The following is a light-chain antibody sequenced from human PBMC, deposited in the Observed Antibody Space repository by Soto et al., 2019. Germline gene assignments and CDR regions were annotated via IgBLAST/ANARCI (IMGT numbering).Light chain of an antibody. J-gene: IGKJ4*01. CDR3: QQYEELPLT. Sequence: DVQLTQSPSTLSASVGDRVAITCQASQSIVNYLNWFQFRPGKAPQLLISDASHLEPGVPSRFSGERSGTDFTLIINNLQREDFATYYCQQYEELPLTFGGGTRV. CDR2: DAS. V-gene: IGKV1-33*01. CDR1: QSIVNY.